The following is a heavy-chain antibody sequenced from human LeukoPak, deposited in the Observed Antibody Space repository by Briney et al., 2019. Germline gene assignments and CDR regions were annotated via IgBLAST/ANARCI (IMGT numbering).Heavy chain of an antibody. Sequence: SQTLSLTCVISGDSVSTNSGGWNWIRQSPSRGLEWLGKTYYRSKWYSDYALSVKSRITINPDTSKNQFSLQLNSVTPEDTAVYYCARDTCITGTPQRAFDIWGQGTVVTVSS. CDR2: TYYRSKWYS. J-gene: IGHJ3*02. V-gene: IGHV6-1*01. CDR3: ARDTCITGTPQRAFDI. D-gene: IGHD1-7*01. CDR1: GDSVSTNSGG.